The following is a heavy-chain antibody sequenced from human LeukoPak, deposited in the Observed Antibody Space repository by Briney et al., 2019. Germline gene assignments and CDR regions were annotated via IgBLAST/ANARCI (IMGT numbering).Heavy chain of an antibody. CDR1: GGSISNYY. D-gene: IGHD3-10*01. CDR2: IFYTGSI. V-gene: IGHV4-59*08. CDR3: ARVFYGSGSFNWFDP. J-gene: IGHJ5*02. Sequence: SETLSLTCTVSGGSISNYYWSWIRQPPGKGLEWIGYIFYTGSINYNPSLRGRVTISVDTSKSQFSLRLSSVTAADTAVYYCARVFYGSGSFNWFDPWGQGTLVTVSS.